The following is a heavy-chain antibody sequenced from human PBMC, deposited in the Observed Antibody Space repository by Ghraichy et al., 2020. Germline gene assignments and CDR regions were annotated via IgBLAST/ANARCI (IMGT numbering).Heavy chain of an antibody. D-gene: IGHD1-1*01. CDR3: AKSSGANNLDMIFDF. V-gene: IGHV3-23*01. J-gene: IGHJ4*02. CDR1: GFTFSSYI. CDR2: IGGSDGKT. Sequence: GGSLRLSCAASGFTFSSYIMSWVRQAPGKGLEWVSSIGGSDGKTYSTDSVKGRFTISRDNSKNTVFLQMDSLRAEDTALYYCAKSSGANNLDMIFDFWGQGTLVTVSS.